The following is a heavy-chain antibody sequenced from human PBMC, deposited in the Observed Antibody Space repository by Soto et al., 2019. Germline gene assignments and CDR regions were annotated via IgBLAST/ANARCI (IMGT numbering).Heavy chain of an antibody. Sequence: QVQLVQSGAEVKKTGSSVKVSCKTSGVSFNNNGIGWVRQAPGHGLEWMGGVSPPFRTSNYARKFQGRISITADAATGTVNMELSTQASGDTAQYYCGRVQYYGSGSYSPYGMDVWGQGTTVTVYS. V-gene: IGHV1-69*01. CDR2: VSPPFRTS. CDR3: GRVQYYGSGSYSPYGMDV. CDR1: GVSFNNNG. D-gene: IGHD3-10*01. J-gene: IGHJ6*02.